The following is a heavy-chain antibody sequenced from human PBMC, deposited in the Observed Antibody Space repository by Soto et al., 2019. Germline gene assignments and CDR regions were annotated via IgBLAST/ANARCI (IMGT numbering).Heavy chain of an antibody. CDR3: ARDLMITFGGVIVEYFDY. J-gene: IGHJ4*02. CDR1: GFTFSSYW. Sequence: HPGGSLRLSCAASGFTFSSYWMSWVRQAPGKGLEWVANIKQDGSEKYYVDSVKGRFTISRDNAKNSLYLQMNSLRAEDMAVYYCARDLMITFGGVIVEYFDYWGQGTLVTVSS. CDR2: IKQDGSEK. D-gene: IGHD3-16*02. V-gene: IGHV3-7*01.